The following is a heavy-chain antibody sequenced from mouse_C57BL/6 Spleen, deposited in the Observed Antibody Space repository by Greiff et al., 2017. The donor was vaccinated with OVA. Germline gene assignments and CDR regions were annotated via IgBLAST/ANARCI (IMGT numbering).Heavy chain of an antibody. CDR3: ASELWQNAHFDY. CDR1: GFTFSSYT. CDR2: ISGGGGNT. Sequence: VQLKESGGGLVKPGGSLKLSCAASGFTFSSYTMSWVRQTPEKRLEWVATISGGGGNTYYPDSVKGRFTISRDNTKNTLYLQMSSLRSEDTAVYYCASELWQNAHFDYWGQGTTLTVSS. J-gene: IGHJ2*01. D-gene: IGHD1-1*02. V-gene: IGHV5-9*04.